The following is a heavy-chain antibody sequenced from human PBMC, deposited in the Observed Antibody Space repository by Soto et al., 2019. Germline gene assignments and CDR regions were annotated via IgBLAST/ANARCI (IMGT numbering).Heavy chain of an antibody. V-gene: IGHV3-66*01. CDR2: IYSAGSA. CDR3: SRVYSSSYHYFDY. Sequence: GGSLRLSCAASGFTVSSYHMSWVRQAPGKGLEWVSIIYSAGSADFADSVKGRFTISRDNSKNTLYLQMSSLRAEDTAVYYCSRVYSSSYHYFDYWGQGTLVTVSS. CDR1: GFTVSSYH. D-gene: IGHD6-13*01. J-gene: IGHJ4*02.